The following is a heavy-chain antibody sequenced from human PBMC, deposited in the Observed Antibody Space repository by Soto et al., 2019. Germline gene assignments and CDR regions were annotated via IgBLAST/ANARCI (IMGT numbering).Heavy chain of an antibody. V-gene: IGHV1-18*01. D-gene: IGHD6-6*01. J-gene: IGHJ4*02. CDR2: ISTYSGST. CDR1: GYTFTTYA. Sequence: QVQLVQSGAEVKKPGASVKVSCKASGYTFTTYAISWVRQAPGQGLEWMGWISTYSGSTDYAPNLQGRVSMTTDTSTSTAYMELRSLRSDDTAVYYCTRDRWPNTSSITFDYWGQGALVTVSS. CDR3: TRDRWPNTSSITFDY.